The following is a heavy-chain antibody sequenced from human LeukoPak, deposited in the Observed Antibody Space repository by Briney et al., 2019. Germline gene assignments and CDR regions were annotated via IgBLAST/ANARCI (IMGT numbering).Heavy chain of an antibody. V-gene: IGHV1-18*01. CDR2: ISAYNGNT. CDR3: ARDLNPYSYYYDSSGWSY. CDR1: GYTFTSYG. D-gene: IGHD3-22*01. J-gene: IGHJ4*02. Sequence: GASVKVSCKASGYTFTSYGISWVRQAPGQGLEWMGWISAYNGNTNYAQKLQGRVTMTTDTSTSTAYMELRSLRSDDTAVYYCARDLNPYSYYYDSSGWSYWGQGTLVTVSS.